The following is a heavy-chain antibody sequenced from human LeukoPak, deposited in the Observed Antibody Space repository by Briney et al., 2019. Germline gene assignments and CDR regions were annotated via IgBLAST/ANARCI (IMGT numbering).Heavy chain of an antibody. V-gene: IGHV3-21*01. CDR2: ISSSSSYI. CDR3: ARDPTVKYSSSWLHTNYYYYYMDV. J-gene: IGHJ6*03. D-gene: IGHD6-13*01. CDR1: GFTFSSYS. Sequence: GGSLRLSCAASGFTFSSYSMNWVRQAPGKGLEWVSSISSSSSYIYYADSVKGRFTISRDNAKNSLYLQMNSLRAEDTAVYYCARDPTVKYSSSWLHTNYYYYYMDVWGKGTTVTVSS.